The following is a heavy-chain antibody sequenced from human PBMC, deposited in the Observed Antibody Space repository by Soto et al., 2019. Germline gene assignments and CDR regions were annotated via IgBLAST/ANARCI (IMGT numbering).Heavy chain of an antibody. V-gene: IGHV4-34*01. J-gene: IGHJ6*03. D-gene: IGHD4-17*01. CDR3: ARKQKGYYGDVHYYYYYMDV. Sequence: SGTLSLTCAFDCRPFLGDLLGCVIESAXKGLEWIGEINHSGSTNYNPSLKSRVTISVDTSKNQFSLKLSSVTAADTAVYYCARKQKGYYGDVHYYYYYMDVWGKGTTVS. CDR1: CRPFLGDL. CDR2: INHSGST.